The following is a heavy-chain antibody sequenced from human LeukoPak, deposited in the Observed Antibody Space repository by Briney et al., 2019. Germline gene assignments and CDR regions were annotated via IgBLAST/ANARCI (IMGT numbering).Heavy chain of an antibody. Sequence: SETLSLTCTVSGGTISSYYWNWIRQPPGKGLEWIGYVDYSGSTKYNPSLKSRVTISVDTSKNKFSLKLSSVTAADTAVYYCARWYRSGWAFDYWGQGTLVTVS. J-gene: IGHJ4*02. CDR3: ARWYRSGWAFDY. CDR1: GGTISSYY. V-gene: IGHV4-59*08. CDR2: VDYSGST. D-gene: IGHD6-19*01.